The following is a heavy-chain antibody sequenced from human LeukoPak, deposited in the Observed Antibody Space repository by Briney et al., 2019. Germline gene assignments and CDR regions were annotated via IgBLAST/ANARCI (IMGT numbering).Heavy chain of an antibody. CDR3: ARGSGFGELLLGY. J-gene: IGHJ4*02. CDR2: ISSSGSTI. Sequence: GGSLRLSCAASGFTFSSYEMNWVRQAPGKGLGWVSYISSSGSTIYYADSVKGRFTISRDNAKNSLYLQMNSLRAEDTAVYYCARGSGFGELLLGYWGQGTLVTVSS. CDR1: GFTFSSYE. V-gene: IGHV3-48*03. D-gene: IGHD3-10*01.